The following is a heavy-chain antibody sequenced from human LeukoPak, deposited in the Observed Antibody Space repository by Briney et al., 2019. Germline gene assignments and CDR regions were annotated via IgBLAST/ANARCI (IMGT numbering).Heavy chain of an antibody. CDR3: ARDLGGMDV. CDR1: GFTFSSYG. V-gene: IGHV3-33*08. J-gene: IGHJ6*02. Sequence: GGSLRLSCAVSGFTFSSYGMHWVRQAPGKGLEWVAVIWYDGSNKYYADSVKGRFTISRDNSKNTLYLQMNSLRAEDTAVYYCARDLGGMDVWGQGTTVTVSS. CDR2: IWYDGSNK.